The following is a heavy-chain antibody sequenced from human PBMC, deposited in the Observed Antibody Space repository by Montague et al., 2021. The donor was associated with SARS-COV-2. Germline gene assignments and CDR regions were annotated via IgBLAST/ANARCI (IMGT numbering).Heavy chain of an antibody. Sequence: SETLSLTCTVSGGSISSSSYYWGWIRRPPEKGLEWIGSIYYSGSTYYNPSLKSRVTISVDTSKNQFSLKLSSVTAADTAVYYCARESGSGSYLVYWGQGTLVTVSS. CDR2: IYYSGST. V-gene: IGHV4-39*01. J-gene: IGHJ4*02. CDR3: ARESGSGSYLVY. CDR1: GGSISSSSYY. D-gene: IGHD3-10*01.